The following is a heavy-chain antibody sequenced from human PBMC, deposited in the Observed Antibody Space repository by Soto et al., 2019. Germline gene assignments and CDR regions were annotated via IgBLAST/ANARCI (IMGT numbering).Heavy chain of an antibody. J-gene: IGHJ4*02. CDR1: GFTFSSYA. Sequence: GGSLRLSCAASGFTFSSYAMSWVRQAPGKGLEWVSAISGSGGSTYYADSVKGRFTISRDNSKNTLYLQMNSLRAEDTAVYYCAKGGYSSGWYFSYFDYWGQGTLVTVSS. CDR3: AKGGYSSGWYFSYFDY. D-gene: IGHD6-19*01. CDR2: ISGSGGST. V-gene: IGHV3-23*01.